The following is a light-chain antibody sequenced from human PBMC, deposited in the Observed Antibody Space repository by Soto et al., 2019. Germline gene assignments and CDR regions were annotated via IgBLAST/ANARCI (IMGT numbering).Light chain of an antibody. CDR2: AAS. CDR1: QSISSY. CDR3: QQYNSQYT. Sequence: DIQMTQSPSSLSASVGDIVTITCRASQSISSYLNWYQQKPGKAPKLLIYAASSLQSGVPSRFSGSGSGTEFTLTISSLQPDDFATYYCQQYNSQYTFGQGTKVDIK. V-gene: IGKV1-39*01. J-gene: IGKJ2*01.